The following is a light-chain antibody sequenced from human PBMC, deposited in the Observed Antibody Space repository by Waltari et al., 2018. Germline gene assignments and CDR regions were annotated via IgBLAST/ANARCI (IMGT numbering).Light chain of an antibody. V-gene: IGLV2-14*03. CDR1: SSDVGTYDY. Sequence: SGSPGQSITISCTGTSSDVGTYDYVSWYQQHPGKAPKLMIYDVTKRPSGIANRFSGSKSGNTASLTISGLQAEDEADYYRSSYTTSSTVYVFGTGTKVTVL. J-gene: IGLJ1*01. CDR3: SSYTTSSTVYV. CDR2: DVT.